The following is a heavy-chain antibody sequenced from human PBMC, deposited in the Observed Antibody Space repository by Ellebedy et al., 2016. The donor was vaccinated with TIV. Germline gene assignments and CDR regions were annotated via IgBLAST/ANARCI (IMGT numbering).Heavy chain of an antibody. CDR1: GGSLSTSNYY. V-gene: IGHV4-39*01. J-gene: IGHJ4*02. D-gene: IGHD1-14*01. CDR3: ARRGTYHTFDY. CDR2: VSCGGST. Sequence: MPGGSLRLSCTVSGGSLSTSNYYWAWIREPPGEGLEWIGCVSCGGSTYYNPSLKSLVTISVGTSRNQFSLELTSVTAADTALYYCARRGTYHTFDYWGQGTLVTVSS.